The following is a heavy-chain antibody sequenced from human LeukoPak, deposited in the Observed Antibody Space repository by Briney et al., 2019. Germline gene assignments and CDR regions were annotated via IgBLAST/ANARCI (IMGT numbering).Heavy chain of an antibody. V-gene: IGHV3-21*01. CDR1: GFTFSSYS. Sequence: GGSLRLSCAASGFTFSSYSMNWVRQAPGKGLEWVSSISSSSSYIYYADSVKGRFTISRDNAKNSLYLQMNSLRAEDTAVYYCARSTHRSSDYGRTDFDYWGQGTLVTVSS. CDR2: ISSSSSYI. CDR3: ARSTHRSSDYGRTDFDY. J-gene: IGHJ4*02. D-gene: IGHD4-17*01.